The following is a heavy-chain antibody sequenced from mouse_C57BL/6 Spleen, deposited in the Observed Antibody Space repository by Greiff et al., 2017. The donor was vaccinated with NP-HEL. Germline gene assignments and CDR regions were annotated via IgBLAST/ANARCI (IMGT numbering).Heavy chain of an antibody. J-gene: IGHJ1*03. CDR1: GFTFSDYY. V-gene: IGHV5-16*01. CDR3: AREGVYYGSFDV. D-gene: IGHD1-1*01. Sequence: EVHLVESEGGLVQPGSSMKLSCTASGFTFSDYYMAWVRQVPEKGLEWVANINYDGSSTYYLDSLKSRFIISRDNAKNILYLQMSSLKSEDTATYYCAREGVYYGSFDVWGTGTTVTVSS. CDR2: INYDGSST.